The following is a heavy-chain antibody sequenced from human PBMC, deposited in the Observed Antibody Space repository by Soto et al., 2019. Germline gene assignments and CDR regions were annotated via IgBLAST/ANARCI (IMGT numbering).Heavy chain of an antibody. CDR3: ARDGYDGSGSPYPAY. CDR1: GGSMSEYF. J-gene: IGHJ4*02. D-gene: IGHD3-10*01. Sequence: SETLSLTCSVSGGSMSEYFWSWIRQSPGKGLEWIGYIYYPGSTDYNPSLKSRVTISVDTSKRQFSLRLTSVTAADTAVYYCARDGYDGSGSPYPAYWGPGTQVTVS. CDR2: IYYPGST. V-gene: IGHV4-59*01.